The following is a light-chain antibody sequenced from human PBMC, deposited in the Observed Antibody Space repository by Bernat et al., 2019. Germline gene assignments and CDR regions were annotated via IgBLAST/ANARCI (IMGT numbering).Light chain of an antibody. V-gene: IGKV1-33*01. CDR3: QQYDNLPPLFT. CDR2: DAS. CDR1: QDISNY. J-gene: IGKJ3*01. Sequence: DIQMTQSPSSLSASVGDRVTITCQASQDISNYLNWYQQKPGKAPKLLIYDASNLETGVPSRFSGSGSGTDFTFTISSLQPEDIATYYCQQYDNLPPLFTSGHGTKVDIK.